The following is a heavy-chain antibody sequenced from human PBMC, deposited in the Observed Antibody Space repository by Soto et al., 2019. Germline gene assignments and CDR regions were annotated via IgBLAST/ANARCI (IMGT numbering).Heavy chain of an antibody. CDR1: GFTFSDYY. J-gene: IGHJ6*02. CDR3: ARVTERDYYYGMDV. Sequence: QVQLVESGGGLVKPGGSLRLSCAASGFTFSDYYMTWIRQAPGKGLEWVSHIDTSSSYTNYADSVKGRFTISRDNAKKSLYLQMNSLRAEDTAVYYCARVTERDYYYGMDVWGQGTTVTVSS. D-gene: IGHD3-16*01. V-gene: IGHV3-11*06. CDR2: IDTSSSYT.